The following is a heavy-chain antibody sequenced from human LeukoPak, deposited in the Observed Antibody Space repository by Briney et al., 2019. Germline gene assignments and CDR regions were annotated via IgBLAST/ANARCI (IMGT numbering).Heavy chain of an antibody. CDR2: ISRSGKNI. CDR3: GRVPVDY. Sequence: GGSLRLSCAASGFPFSSYEMNWVRQAPGKGLEWVSYISRSGKNIYYADSVKGRFTISRDNARNSLFLQMNSLRVEDTAVYYCGRVPVDYWGQGTLVTVSS. CDR1: GFPFSSYE. V-gene: IGHV3-48*03. J-gene: IGHJ4*02.